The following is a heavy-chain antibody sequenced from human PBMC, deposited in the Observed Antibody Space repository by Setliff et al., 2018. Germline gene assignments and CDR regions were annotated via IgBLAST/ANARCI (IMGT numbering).Heavy chain of an antibody. J-gene: IGHJ4*02. V-gene: IGHV4-59*04. D-gene: IGHD2-8*01. Sequence: PGGSLRLSCAASGFSYSNCWVSWVRQAPGKGLEWLGNIFHSGSTYYNPTLNSRVTMSVDTSKNQFSLMLTSVTAADTAVYYCSRLVRYCTTTTCKSVPGAEVWGQGTLVTVSS. CDR1: GFSYSNCWV. CDR2: IFHSGST. CDR3: SRLVRYCTTTTCKSVPGAEV.